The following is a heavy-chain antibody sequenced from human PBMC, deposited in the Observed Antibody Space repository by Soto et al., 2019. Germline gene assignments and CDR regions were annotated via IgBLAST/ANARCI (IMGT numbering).Heavy chain of an antibody. CDR2: IIPIFGTT. V-gene: IGHV1-69*15. CDR1: GGTFGSNA. Sequence: QVQLVQSETEVREPGSSVKVSCRASGGTFGSNAISWVRQAPGQGLEWMGNIIPIFGTTKNAQNFQGRVTITADESTSTAYMELSSLTSEDTAIYYCAREGFTFGPGAVRGAFDTWGQGTMVTVSS. CDR3: AREGFTFGPGAVRGAFDT. J-gene: IGHJ3*02. D-gene: IGHD4-4*01.